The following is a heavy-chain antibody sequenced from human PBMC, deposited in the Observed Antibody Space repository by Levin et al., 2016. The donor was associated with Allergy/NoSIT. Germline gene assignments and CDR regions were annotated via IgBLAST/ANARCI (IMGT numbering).Heavy chain of an antibody. CDR3: ARLQCPGGNCQSCFDF. D-gene: IGHD2-8*02. Sequence: WIRQPPGKGLEWVANIKQDGSQKLYVDSVKGRFTISRDDAKKSLYLQMNSLRAEDTAVYFCARLQCPGGNCQSCFDFWGQGALVTVSS. CDR2: IKQDGSQK. V-gene: IGHV3-7*03. J-gene: IGHJ4*02.